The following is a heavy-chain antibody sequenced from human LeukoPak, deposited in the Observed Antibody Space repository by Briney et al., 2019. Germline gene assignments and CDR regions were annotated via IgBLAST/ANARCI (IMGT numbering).Heavy chain of an antibody. D-gene: IGHD6-19*01. CDR3: GKSGYSSGWLNCFDP. CDR1: GFTFDDYA. CDR2: TSWSSGSI. V-gene: IGHV3-9*01. J-gene: IGHJ5*02. Sequence: GRSLRLSCAASGFTFDDYAMHWVRQAPGGGLEWVLGTSWSSGSIGYADSVKGRFTISRANAKNSLYLQMNSLRAEDTAFYYCGKSGYSSGWLNCFDPWGQGTLVTVSS.